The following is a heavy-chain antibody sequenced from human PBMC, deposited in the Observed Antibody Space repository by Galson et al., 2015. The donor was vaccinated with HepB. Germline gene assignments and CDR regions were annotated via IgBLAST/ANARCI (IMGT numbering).Heavy chain of an antibody. V-gene: IGHV4-31*03. CDR1: GGSISSGGYY. CDR3: ARAVDYDFWKLEDYYMDV. D-gene: IGHD3-3*01. J-gene: IGHJ6*03. Sequence: TLSLTCSVSGGSISSGGYYWTWIRQHPGKGLEWIGNIYYSGSTYYNPSLKSRVTISLHTSKRQFSLKLNSVTAADTAVYYCARAVDYDFWKLEDYYMDVWGKGTTVTVSS. CDR2: IYYSGST.